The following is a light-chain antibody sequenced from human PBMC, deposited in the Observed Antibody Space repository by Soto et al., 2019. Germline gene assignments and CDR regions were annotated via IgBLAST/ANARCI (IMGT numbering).Light chain of an antibody. CDR2: TTN. CDR1: SSNIGTSS. CDR3: AAWDDSLNGHV. V-gene: IGLV1-44*01. Sequence: QAVVTQPHSASGTPGQRVTISCSGSSSNIGTSSVHWFQQLPGTAPKLLISTTNQRPSGVPERFSGSKSGTSASLAISGLQSEDKADYYCAAWDDSLNGHVFGTGTKVTVL. J-gene: IGLJ1*01.